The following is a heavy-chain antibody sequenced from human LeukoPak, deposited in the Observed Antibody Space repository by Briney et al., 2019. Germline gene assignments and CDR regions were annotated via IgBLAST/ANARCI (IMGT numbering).Heavy chain of an antibody. D-gene: IGHD1-26*01. CDR3: ARENTGSYREFDY. Sequence: PSETLSLTCTGSGCSLSSYYWRWIRQPAGKGLEGIGRIYSGVSTNYNPSLKSRVTMSVASSNNQFSLKLSSVTAADTAVFYCARENTGSYREFDYWGQGTLVTVSS. V-gene: IGHV4-4*07. CDR2: IYSGVST. CDR1: GCSLSSYY. J-gene: IGHJ4*02.